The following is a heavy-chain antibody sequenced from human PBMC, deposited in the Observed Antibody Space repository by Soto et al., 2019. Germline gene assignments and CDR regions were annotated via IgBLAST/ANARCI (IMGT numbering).Heavy chain of an antibody. D-gene: IGHD3-3*02. J-gene: IGHJ4*02. V-gene: IGHV1-3*01. CDR2: INAGNGNT. CDR3: ARGPAVDYAFLEWLLSLPDY. CDR1: GYTFTSYA. Sequence: GASVKVSCKASGYTFTSYAMHWVRQAPGQRLEWMGWINAGNGNTKYSQKFQGRVTITRDTSASTAYMELSSLRSEDTAVYYCARGPAVDYAFLEWLLSLPDYWGQGTLVTVSS.